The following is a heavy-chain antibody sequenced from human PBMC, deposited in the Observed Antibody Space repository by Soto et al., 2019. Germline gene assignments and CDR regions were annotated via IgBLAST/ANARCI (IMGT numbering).Heavy chain of an antibody. CDR2: IWYDGSNK. J-gene: IGHJ5*02. CDR3: ARDVGLQPRALKNWFAP. Sequence: GGSLRLSCAASGFTFSSYGMHWVRQAPGKGLEWVAVIWYDGSNKYYADSVKGRFTISRDNSKNTLYLQMNSLRAEDTAVYYCARDVGLQPRALKNWFAPWGQGTLVTVSS. V-gene: IGHV3-33*01. CDR1: GFTFSSYG. D-gene: IGHD1-26*01.